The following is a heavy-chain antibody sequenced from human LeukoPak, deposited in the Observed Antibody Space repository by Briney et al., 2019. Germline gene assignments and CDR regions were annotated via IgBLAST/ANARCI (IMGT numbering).Heavy chain of an antibody. CDR1: GFTFSSYE. CDR2: ISSSGSTI. D-gene: IGHD2-8*01. V-gene: IGHV3-48*03. CDR3: ARTGYCTNGVCRGDFDY. J-gene: IGHJ4*02. Sequence: GGSLRLSCAASGFTFSSYEMNWVRQAPGKGLEWVSYISSSGSTIYYADSVKGRFTISRDNAKNSLYLQMNSLRAEDTAVYYCARTGYCTNGVCRGDFDYWGQGTLVTVSS.